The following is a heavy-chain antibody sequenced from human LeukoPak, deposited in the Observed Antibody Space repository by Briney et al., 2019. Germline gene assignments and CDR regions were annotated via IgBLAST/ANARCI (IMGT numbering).Heavy chain of an antibody. V-gene: IGHV3-21*01. CDR2: ISSSSSYI. D-gene: IGHD2-2*01. J-gene: IGHJ4*02. CDR1: GFTFSSYS. CDR3: ARDISAPLRFCSSTSCTPFDY. Sequence: AGGSLRLSCAASGFTFSSYSMNWVRQAPGKGLEWVSSISSSSSYIYYADSVKGRFTISRDNAKNSLYLQMNSLRADDTAVYYCARDISAPLRFCSSTSCTPFDYWGQGTLVSVSS.